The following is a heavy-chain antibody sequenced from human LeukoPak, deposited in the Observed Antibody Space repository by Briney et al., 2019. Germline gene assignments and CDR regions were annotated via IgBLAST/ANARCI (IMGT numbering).Heavy chain of an antibody. CDR3: ASLKNYYDSSGYLVTDAFDI. D-gene: IGHD3-22*01. CDR2: MNPNSGNT. CDR1: GYTFTSYD. V-gene: IGHV1-8*02. Sequence: ASVKVSCKASGYTFTSYDINRVRQATGQGLEWMGWMNPNSGNTGYAQKLQGRVTMTTDTSTSTAYMELRSLKSDDTAVYYCASLKNYYDSSGYLVTDAFDIWGQGTMVTVSS. J-gene: IGHJ3*02.